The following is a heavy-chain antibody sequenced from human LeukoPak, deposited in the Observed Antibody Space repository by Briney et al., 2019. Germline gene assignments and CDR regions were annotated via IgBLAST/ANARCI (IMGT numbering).Heavy chain of an antibody. V-gene: IGHV3-23*01. CDR2: ISGSGGST. J-gene: IGHJ4*02. CDR1: GFTFSSYA. D-gene: IGHD3-22*01. Sequence: GGSLRLSCAASGFTFSSYAMSWVRQAPGKGLEWVSAISGSGGSTYYADSVKGRFTISRDNSKNTLYLQMNSLRAEDTAVYYCAPPPYYYDSSGYYYWGQGTLVTVSS. CDR3: APPPYYYDSSGYYY.